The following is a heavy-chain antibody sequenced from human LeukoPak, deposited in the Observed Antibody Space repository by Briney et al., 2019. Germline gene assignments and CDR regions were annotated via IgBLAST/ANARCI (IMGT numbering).Heavy chain of an antibody. D-gene: IGHD2-2*01. CDR3: ARRGKYCSSTSCYRHHYYYYYGMDV. Sequence: GESLKISCKGSGYSFTSYWIGWVRQMPGKGLVWMGIIYPGDSDTRYSPSFQGQVTISADKSISTAYLQWSSLKASDTGMYYCARRGKYCSSTSCYRHHYYYYYGMDVWGQGTTVTVSS. V-gene: IGHV5-51*01. CDR1: GYSFTSYW. CDR2: IYPGDSDT. J-gene: IGHJ6*02.